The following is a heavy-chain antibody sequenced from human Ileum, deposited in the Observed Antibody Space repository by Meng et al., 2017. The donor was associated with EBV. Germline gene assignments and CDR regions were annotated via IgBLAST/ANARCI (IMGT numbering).Heavy chain of an antibody. CDR3: ARDSSSSAYSPFDY. Sequence: HQQQSGPRLVTPSQTLSPACAIYGDIGVINSAAWNWNKPSPSRGLVLLGMTYYRSKWYNDYAVSVKSRITINPDTSKNQFSLQLNSVTPEDTAVYYCARDSSSSAYSPFDYWGQGTLVTVSS. CDR1: GDIGVINSAA. J-gene: IGHJ4*02. D-gene: IGHD3-22*01. V-gene: IGHV6-1*01. CDR2: TYYRSKWYN.